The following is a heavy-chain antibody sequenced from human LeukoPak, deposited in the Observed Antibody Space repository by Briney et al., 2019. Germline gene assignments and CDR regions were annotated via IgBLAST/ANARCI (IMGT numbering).Heavy chain of an antibody. CDR3: ARPQGAYDYVWGSYRPRAHAFDI. D-gene: IGHD3-16*02. CDR2: INHSGST. CDR1: GGSFSGYY. J-gene: IGHJ3*02. V-gene: IGHV4-34*01. Sequence: SETLSLTCAVYGGSFSGYYWSWIRQPPGKGLEWIGEINHSGSTNYNPSLKSRVTISVETSMNQFSLKLSSVTAADTAVYYCARPQGAYDYVWGSYRPRAHAFDIWGQGTMVTVSS.